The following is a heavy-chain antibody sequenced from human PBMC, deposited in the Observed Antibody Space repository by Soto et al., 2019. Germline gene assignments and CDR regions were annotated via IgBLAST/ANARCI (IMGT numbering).Heavy chain of an antibody. D-gene: IGHD5-12*01. J-gene: IGHJ4*02. CDR2: IDPKTGGR. CDR3: ARGEFSGYGHFDF. Sequence: ASVKVSCKASGYTFSGYYMHWVRQAPGQGLEWMGWIDPKTGGRDYAQRFQGRVTMTRDTSSTTAYMYLSGLRSDDTAVYYCARGEFSGYGHFDFWGQGSLVTVSS. CDR1: GYTFSGYY. V-gene: IGHV1-2*02.